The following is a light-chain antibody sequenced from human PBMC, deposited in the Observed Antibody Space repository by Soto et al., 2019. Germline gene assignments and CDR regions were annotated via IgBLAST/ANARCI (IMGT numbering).Light chain of an antibody. Sequence: DIQMTQSPSTLSASVGDRVTITCRASQSISSWLAWYQQKPGKAPKLLIYDAYSLESGTPSRFSGRRSGTEFTLTIASVQPEDFATYYCLQVYNYPLTFGGGTKVDI. J-gene: IGKJ4*01. CDR1: QSISSW. CDR2: DAY. CDR3: LQVYNYPLT. V-gene: IGKV1-5*01.